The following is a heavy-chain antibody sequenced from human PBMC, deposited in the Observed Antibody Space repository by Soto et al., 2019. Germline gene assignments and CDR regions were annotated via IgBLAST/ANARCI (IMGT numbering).Heavy chain of an antibody. Sequence: QVQLQESGPGLVKPSETLSLTCTVSGGSVSSGSYYWSWIRQPPGKGLEWIGYIYYSGSTNYNPSLKRRVPISVDTSKNQSSLQLSSVTAADTAVYYCARGIEGWYQGRYYYGMDVWGQGTTVTVSS. V-gene: IGHV4-61*01. D-gene: IGHD6-19*01. CDR1: GGSVSSGSYY. J-gene: IGHJ6*02. CDR3: ARGIEGWYQGRYYYGMDV. CDR2: IYYSGST.